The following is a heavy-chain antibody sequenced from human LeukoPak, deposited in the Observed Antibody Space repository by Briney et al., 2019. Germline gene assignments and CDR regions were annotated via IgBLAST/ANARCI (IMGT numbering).Heavy chain of an antibody. CDR1: GGSISSSSYY. V-gene: IGHV4-61*02. CDR2: IYTSGST. J-gene: IGHJ5*02. D-gene: IGHD2-2*01. Sequence: SETLSLTCTVSGGSISSSSYYWSWIRQPAGKGLEWIGRIYTSGSTNYNPSLKSRVTMSVDTSKNQFSLKLSSVTAADTAVYYCARGCSSTSCSNNWFDPWGQGTLVTVSS. CDR3: ARGCSSTSCSNNWFDP.